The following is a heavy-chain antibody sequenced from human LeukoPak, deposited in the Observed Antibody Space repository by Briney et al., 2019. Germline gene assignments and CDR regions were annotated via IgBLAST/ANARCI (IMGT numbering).Heavy chain of an antibody. CDR3: AREDYDFWSGYTPAVRPALFDP. CDR2: ISYDGSNK. Sequence: GGSLRLSCAASGFTFSRYWMHWVRQAPGKGLEWVAVISYDGSNKYYADSVKGRFTISRDNSKNTLYLQMNSLRAEDTAVYYCAREDYDFWSGYTPAVRPALFDPWGQGTLVTVSS. D-gene: IGHD3-3*01. V-gene: IGHV3-30*03. J-gene: IGHJ5*02. CDR1: GFTFSRYW.